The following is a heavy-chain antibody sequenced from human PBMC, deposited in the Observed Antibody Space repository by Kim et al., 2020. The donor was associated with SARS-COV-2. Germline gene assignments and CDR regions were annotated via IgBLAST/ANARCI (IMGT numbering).Heavy chain of an antibody. V-gene: IGHV4-39*07. D-gene: IGHD2-2*01. CDR1: GGSISSSSYY. Sequence: SETLSLTCTVSGGSISSSSYYWGWIRQPPGKGLEWIGSIYYSGSTYYNPSLKSRVTISVDTSKNQFSLKLSSVTAADTAVYYCAREKVRDQAFDYWGQGTLVTVSS. J-gene: IGHJ4*02. CDR2: IYYSGST. CDR3: AREKVRDQAFDY.